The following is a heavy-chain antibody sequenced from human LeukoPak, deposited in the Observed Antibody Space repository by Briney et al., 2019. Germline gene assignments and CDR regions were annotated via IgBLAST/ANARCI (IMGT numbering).Heavy chain of an antibody. CDR1: GFTVSSNY. D-gene: IGHD2-2*01. V-gene: IGHV3-66*01. CDR3: ARDCISTSCTDAFDI. J-gene: IGHJ3*02. Sequence: GGSLRLACAASGFTVSSNYMNWVRQAPGRGLEWVSVLYSGGTTYYLDSVKGRFTISRDNSKNTLYLQMNSLRAEDTAVYYCARDCISTSCTDAFDIWGQGTMVTVSS. CDR2: LYSGGTT.